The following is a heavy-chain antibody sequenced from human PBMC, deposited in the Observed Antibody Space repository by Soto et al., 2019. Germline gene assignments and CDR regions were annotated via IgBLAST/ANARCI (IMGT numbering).Heavy chain of an antibody. V-gene: IGHV4-39*01. D-gene: IGHD2-21*01. CDR1: GGSIRGSSYY. J-gene: IGHJ1*01. CDR3: ASNSYRT. Sequence: LVTLSLTCTVSGGSIRGSSYYWGWIRQAPGKRLEWIGSVYYSGSTYYNPSLKSRVTVSADTSKNQFSLKLTSVTAADTALYYCASNSYRTWGQGILVTVSS. CDR2: VYYSGST.